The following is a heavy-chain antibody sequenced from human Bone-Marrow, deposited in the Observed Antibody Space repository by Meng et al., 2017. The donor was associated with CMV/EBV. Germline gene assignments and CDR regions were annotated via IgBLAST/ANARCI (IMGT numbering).Heavy chain of an antibody. Sequence: FTCSSYSLSWVRQAPGKAPEWVSTISGSSDRTSFADSVKGRFTISRDNSKNTLYLQMNGLRAEDTAMYYCAPVGGWGTGTPTTMITWGQGTLVTVSS. CDR3: APVGGWGTGTPTTMIT. V-gene: IGHV3-23*01. J-gene: IGHJ5*02. CDR1: FTCSSYS. D-gene: IGHD4-17*01. CDR2: ISGSSDRT.